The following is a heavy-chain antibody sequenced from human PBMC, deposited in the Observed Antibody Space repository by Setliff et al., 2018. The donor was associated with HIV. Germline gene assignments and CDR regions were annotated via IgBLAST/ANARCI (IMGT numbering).Heavy chain of an antibody. CDR1: GYTFTSYY. J-gene: IGHJ3*02. V-gene: IGHV1-46*03. D-gene: IGHD3-10*01. Sequence: ASVKVSCKASGYTFTSYYMHWVRQAPGQGLEWMGIINPSGGSTSYAQKFQGRATMTRDTSTSTVYMELSSLRSEDTAVYYCARVRGVADAFDIWGQGTMVTVSS. CDR3: ARVRGVADAFDI. CDR2: INPSGGST.